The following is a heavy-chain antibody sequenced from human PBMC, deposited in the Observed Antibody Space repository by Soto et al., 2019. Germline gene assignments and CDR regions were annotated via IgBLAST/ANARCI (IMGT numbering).Heavy chain of an antibody. V-gene: IGHV1-46*01. J-gene: IGHJ3*02. Sequence: ASVKVSCKASGYTITSYYMHRVRQAPGQGLEWMGIINPSGGSTSYAQKFQGRVTMTRDTSTSTVYMELSSLRSEDTAVYYCARAYYYDSSGYAPAFDIWGQGTMVTVSS. CDR1: GYTITSYY. D-gene: IGHD3-22*01. CDR3: ARAYYYDSSGYAPAFDI. CDR2: INPSGGST.